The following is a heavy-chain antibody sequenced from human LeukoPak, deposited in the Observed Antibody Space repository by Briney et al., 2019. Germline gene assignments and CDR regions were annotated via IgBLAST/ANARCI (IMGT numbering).Heavy chain of an antibody. V-gene: IGHV4-34*01. D-gene: IGHD3-3*01. Sequence: SETLSLTCAVYGGSFSGYYWSWIRQPPGKGLEWIGEINHSGSTNYSPSLKSRATISVHTSKNQFSLKLSSVTAADTAVYYCARRDFGEYFDYWGQGTLVTVSS. J-gene: IGHJ4*02. CDR1: GGSFSGYY. CDR3: ARRDFGEYFDY. CDR2: INHSGST.